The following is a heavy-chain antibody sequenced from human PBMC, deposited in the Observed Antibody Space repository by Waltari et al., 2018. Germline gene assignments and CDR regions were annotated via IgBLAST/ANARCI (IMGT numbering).Heavy chain of an antibody. CDR2: INHSGST. D-gene: IGHD2-15*01. J-gene: IGHJ6*03. Sequence: QVQLQQWGAGLLKPSETLSLTCAVYGGSFSGYYWSWIRQPPGTGLEWIGEINHSGSTNYKPTLKSRVTISVDTSKNQFSMKLSSVTAADTAVYYCARRRGLYCSGGSCYNYYYMDVWGKGTTVTVSS. CDR1: GGSFSGYY. CDR3: ARRRGLYCSGGSCYNYYYMDV. V-gene: IGHV4-34*01.